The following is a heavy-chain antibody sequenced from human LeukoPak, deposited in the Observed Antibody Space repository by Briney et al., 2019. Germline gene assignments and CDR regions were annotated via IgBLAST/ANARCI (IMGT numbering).Heavy chain of an antibody. CDR1: GGTFSSYA. V-gene: IGHV1-69*05. Sequence: SVKVSCKASGGTFSSYAISWVRQAPGQGLEWMGGIIPIFGTANYAQKFQGRVTITTDESTSTAYMELSSLRSEDTAVYYCAREQGSTSQRQMLNWFDPWGQGTLVTVSS. CDR3: AREQGSTSQRQMLNWFDP. J-gene: IGHJ5*02. CDR2: IIPIFGTA. D-gene: IGHD2-2*01.